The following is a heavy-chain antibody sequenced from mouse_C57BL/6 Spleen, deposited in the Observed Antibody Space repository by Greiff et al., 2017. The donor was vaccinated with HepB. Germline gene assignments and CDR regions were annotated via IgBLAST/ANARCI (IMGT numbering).Heavy chain of an antibody. CDR1: GFTFSDYY. Sequence: EVQLVESEGGLVQPGRSMKLSCTASGFTFSDYYMAWVRQVPEKGLEWVVNINHDGSSTYYLDSLKSRFIISRDKAKNILYLQMSSLKSEDTTTYYCARITTVVYFDYWGQGTTLTVSS. D-gene: IGHD1-1*01. CDR3: ARITTVVYFDY. J-gene: IGHJ2*01. CDR2: INHDGSST. V-gene: IGHV5-16*01.